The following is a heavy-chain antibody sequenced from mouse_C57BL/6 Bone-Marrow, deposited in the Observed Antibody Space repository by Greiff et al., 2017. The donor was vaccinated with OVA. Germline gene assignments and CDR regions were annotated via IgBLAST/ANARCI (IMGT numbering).Heavy chain of an antibody. CDR3: ARDYYGSWYFDV. CDR2: IDPSDSYT. V-gene: IGHV1-59*01. J-gene: IGHJ1*03. Sequence: QVQLKQPGAELVRPGTSVKLSCKASGYTFTSYWMHWVKQRPGQGLEWIGVIDPSDSYTNYNQKFKGKATLTVDTSSSTAYMQLSSLTSEDSAVYYCARDYYGSWYFDVWGTGTTVTVSS. D-gene: IGHD1-1*01. CDR1: GYTFTSYW.